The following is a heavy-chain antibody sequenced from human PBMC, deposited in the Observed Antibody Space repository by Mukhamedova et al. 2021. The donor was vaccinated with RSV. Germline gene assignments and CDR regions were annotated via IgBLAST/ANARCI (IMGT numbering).Heavy chain of an antibody. D-gene: IGHD2-15*01. V-gene: IGHV1-8*01. Sequence: EYMGWVNPNSGNTGYAQKFQGRVTMTRNTSISTAYMELSSLRSEDTAVYYCASRGGDYWGQGTLVTVSS. CDR3: ASRGGDY. J-gene: IGHJ4*02. CDR2: VNPNSGNT.